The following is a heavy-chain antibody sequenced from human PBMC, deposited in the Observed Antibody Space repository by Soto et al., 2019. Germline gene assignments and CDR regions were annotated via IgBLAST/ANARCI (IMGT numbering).Heavy chain of an antibody. J-gene: IGHJ5*02. V-gene: IGHV1-69*08. D-gene: IGHD5-12*01. CDR1: GGTFSSYT. CDR3: ARDPDSGYGDNWFDP. CDR2: IIPILGIA. Sequence: QVQLVQSGAEVKKPGSSVKVSCKASGGTFSSYTISWVRQAPGQGLEWMGRIIPILGIANYAQKFQGRVTITADKSTSTAYMELSSLRSEDTAVYYCARDPDSGYGDNWFDPWGQGTLVTVSS.